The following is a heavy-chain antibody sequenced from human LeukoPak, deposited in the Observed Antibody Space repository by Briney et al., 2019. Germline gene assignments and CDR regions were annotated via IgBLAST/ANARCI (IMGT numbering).Heavy chain of an antibody. CDR3: ARAQSGFWSGYCFDY. D-gene: IGHD3-3*01. V-gene: IGHV3-33*01. Sequence: GGSLRLSCVVSGLRFRNYGMHWVRQAPGKGLEWVAVIYYDGSNQYYADSVKGRFTVSRDNAKNSLYLQMNSLRAEDTAVYYCARAQSGFWSGYCFDYWGQGTLVTVSS. CDR1: GLRFRNYG. CDR2: IYYDGSNQ. J-gene: IGHJ4*02.